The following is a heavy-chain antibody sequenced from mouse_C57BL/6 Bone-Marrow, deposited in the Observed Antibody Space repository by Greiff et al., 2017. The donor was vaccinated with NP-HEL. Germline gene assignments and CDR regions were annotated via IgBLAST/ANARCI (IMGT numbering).Heavy chain of an antibody. CDR2: INPNNGGT. D-gene: IGHD1-1*01. CDR1: GYTFTDYN. V-gene: IGHV1-22*01. Sequence: VQLKESGPELVKPGASVKMSCKASGYTFTDYNMHWVKQSHGKSLEWIGYINPNNGGTSYNQKFKGKATLTVNKSSSTAYMELRSLTSEDSAVYYCARGLYYYGSSPFAYWGQGTLVTVSA. CDR3: ARGLYYYGSSPFAY. J-gene: IGHJ3*01.